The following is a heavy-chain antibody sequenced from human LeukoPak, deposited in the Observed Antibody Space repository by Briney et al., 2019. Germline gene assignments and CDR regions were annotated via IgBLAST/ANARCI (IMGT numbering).Heavy chain of an antibody. Sequence: ASVKVSCKASGGTFISYAISWVRQAPGQGVEWMGRIIPILGIANYAQKFQGRVTITADKSTSTAYMELSSLRSEYTAVYYCARDEIRYYDSSGYYDGMDVWGQGTTVTVSS. D-gene: IGHD3-22*01. CDR2: IIPILGIA. V-gene: IGHV1-69*04. CDR1: GGTFISYA. J-gene: IGHJ6*02. CDR3: ARDEIRYYDSSGYYDGMDV.